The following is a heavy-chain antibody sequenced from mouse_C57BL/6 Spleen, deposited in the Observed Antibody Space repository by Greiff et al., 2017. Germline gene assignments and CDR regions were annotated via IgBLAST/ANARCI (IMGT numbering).Heavy chain of an antibody. Sequence: QVQLQQPGAELVMPGASVKLSCKASGYTFTSYWMHWVKQRPGQGLEWIGEIDPSDSYTNYNQKFKGKSTLTVDKSSSTAYMQLSSLTSEDSAVYYCLVLGPNFDYWGQGTTLTVSS. J-gene: IGHJ2*01. D-gene: IGHD4-1*01. CDR2: IDPSDSYT. V-gene: IGHV1-69*01. CDR1: GYTFTSYW. CDR3: LVLGPNFDY.